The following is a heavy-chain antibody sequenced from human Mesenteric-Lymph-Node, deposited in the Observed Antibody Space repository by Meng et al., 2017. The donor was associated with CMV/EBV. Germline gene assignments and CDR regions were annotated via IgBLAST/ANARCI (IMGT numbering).Heavy chain of an antibody. J-gene: IGHJ2*01. V-gene: IGHV3-11*01. CDR1: GFTFRAYS. Sequence: SAASGFTFRAYSMSWIRQAPGKGLEWVSYISSSGSTIYYADSVKGRFTISRDNAKNSLYLQVNSLRAEDTAVYYCARRTGGYWYFDLWGRGTLVTVSS. D-gene: IGHD7-27*01. CDR3: ARRTGGYWYFDL. CDR2: ISSSGSTI.